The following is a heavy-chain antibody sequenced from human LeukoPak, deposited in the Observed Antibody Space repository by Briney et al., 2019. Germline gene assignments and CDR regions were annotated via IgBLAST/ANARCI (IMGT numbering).Heavy chain of an antibody. Sequence: SETLSLTCTVSGGSISSGDYYWSWIRQPPGKGLEWIGYIYYSGSTYYNPSLKSRVTISVDTSKNQFSLKLSSVTAADTAVYYCARSYCSSTSCLWDAFDIWGQGTMVTVSS. J-gene: IGHJ3*02. CDR3: ARSYCSSTSCLWDAFDI. V-gene: IGHV4-30-4*08. CDR2: IYYSGST. D-gene: IGHD2-2*01. CDR1: GGSISSGDYY.